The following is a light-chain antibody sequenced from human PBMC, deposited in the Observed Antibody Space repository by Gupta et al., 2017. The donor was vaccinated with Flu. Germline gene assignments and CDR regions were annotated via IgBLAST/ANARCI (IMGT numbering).Light chain of an antibody. V-gene: IGLV1-40*01. CDR3: HSYVNSVHGLNVL. Sequence: QSVLTQPPSVSGAPGQRVTISCSGSRSNIRAGYDVHWYQHLPGAGHTPLIEVNTTRPSGVPDRFSGSKSGTSASLARTRIQDEDESEYFGHSYVNSVHGLNVLFGGGTKLTVL. CDR1: RSNIRAGYD. J-gene: IGLJ3*02. CDR2: VNT.